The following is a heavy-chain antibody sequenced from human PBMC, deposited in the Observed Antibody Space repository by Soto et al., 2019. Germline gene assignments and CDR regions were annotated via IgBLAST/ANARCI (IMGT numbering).Heavy chain of an antibody. D-gene: IGHD3-9*01. CDR3: ACTTGYYKGGSCDY. V-gene: IGHV3-30-3*01. J-gene: IGHJ4*02. Sequence: QVQLVESGGGVVQPGRSLRLSCAASGFTFSSYAMHWLRQAPGKGLEWVAVITYDGSNKYYADFVKGRFTIFSDNCKYTLCREMNSLRAEDTAVYYCACTTGYYKGGSCDYWGQGTLVTVSS. CDR2: ITYDGSNK. CDR1: GFTFSSYA.